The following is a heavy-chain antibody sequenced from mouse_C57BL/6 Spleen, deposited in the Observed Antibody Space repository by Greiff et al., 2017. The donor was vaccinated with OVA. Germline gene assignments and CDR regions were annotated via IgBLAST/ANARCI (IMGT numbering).Heavy chain of an antibody. D-gene: IGHD1-1*01. J-gene: IGHJ3*01. CDR1: GYSFTGYY. Sequence: VQLQQSGPELVKPGASVKISCTASGYSFTGYYMNWVKQSPEKSLEWIGEINPSTGGTTYNQKFKAQATLTVDKSSSTAYMQLKSLTSEDSAVYYCARGSSPWFAYWGQGTLVTVSA. CDR3: ARGSSPWFAY. V-gene: IGHV1-42*01. CDR2: INPSTGGT.